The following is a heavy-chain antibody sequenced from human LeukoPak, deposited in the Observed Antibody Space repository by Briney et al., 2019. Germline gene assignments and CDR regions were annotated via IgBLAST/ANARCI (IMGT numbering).Heavy chain of an antibody. V-gene: IGHV4-39*01. J-gene: IGHJ4*02. Sequence: PSETLSLTCTVSGASVSGSPYYWGWIRQPPGKGLEWIGSIYSSGSTYYNASLQSRVTISIETSKNQIPLRLNSVTAADTAIYYCAKSGGYGLIDYWGQGTLVTVSS. D-gene: IGHD1-26*01. CDR3: AKSGGYGLIDY. CDR2: IYSSGST. CDR1: GASVSGSPYY.